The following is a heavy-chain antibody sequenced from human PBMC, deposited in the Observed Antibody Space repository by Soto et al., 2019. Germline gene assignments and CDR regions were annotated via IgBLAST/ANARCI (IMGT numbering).Heavy chain of an antibody. CDR2: ITNDAGVI. Sequence: QVQLVESGGGVVQPGRSLRLSCAASGFIFSNYGMHWVRQAPGKGLEWVAVITNDAGVIYYEDSVKGRFTIPRDNSKNTLSLQMDSLRVEDTAVYYCVRDDLRVDNGMDVWGQGTVVPVSA. J-gene: IGHJ3*01. CDR1: GFIFSNYG. CDR3: VRDDLRVDNGMDV. V-gene: IGHV3-33*01. D-gene: IGHD2-8*01.